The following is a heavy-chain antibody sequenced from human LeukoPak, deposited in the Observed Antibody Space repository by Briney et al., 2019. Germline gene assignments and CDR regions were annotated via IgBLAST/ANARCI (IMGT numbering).Heavy chain of an antibody. V-gene: IGHV1-46*01. CDR3: ARVTRLGCSSTSCYRGDYYYGMDV. CDR1: GYTFTSYY. Sequence: ASVKVSCKASGYTFTSYYMHWVRQAPGQGLEWMGIINPSGGSTSYAQKFQGRVTMTRDTSTSTVYKELSSLRSEDTAVYYCARVTRLGCSSTSCYRGDYYYGMDVWGQGTTVTVSS. D-gene: IGHD2-2*01. J-gene: IGHJ6*02. CDR2: INPSGGST.